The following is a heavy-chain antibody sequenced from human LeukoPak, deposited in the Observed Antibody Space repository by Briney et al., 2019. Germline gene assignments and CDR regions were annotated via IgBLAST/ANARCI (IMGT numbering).Heavy chain of an antibody. J-gene: IGHJ5*02. D-gene: IGHD2-15*01. CDR2: INTKGGGR. V-gene: IGHV1-46*01. CDR1: GYTFTIYN. Sequence: GAAVKVSCKASGYTFTIYNMCWVRHAPGQGLGWMGIINTKGGGRNYAQKFQGRVTMTRDIYTSTDYMELRSLRYEDTALYFCARYISVGAAAGRFETWGQGTLVTASS. CDR3: ARYISVGAAAGRFET.